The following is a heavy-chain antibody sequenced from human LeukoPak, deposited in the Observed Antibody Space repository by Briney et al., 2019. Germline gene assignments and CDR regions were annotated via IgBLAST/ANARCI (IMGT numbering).Heavy chain of an antibody. CDR1: EVTFSSYG. V-gene: IGHV3-33*06. Sequence: PGTSLRLSCAASEVTFSSYGMHWVRQAPGQGLEWVAVIWYDGSKKYYADSVKGRFTISRDNSKNTLYLQMNSLRAEDTAVYYCTKRDGDNDRGFDYWGQGTLVTVSS. J-gene: IGHJ4*02. CDR2: IWYDGSKK. CDR3: TKRDGDNDRGFDY. D-gene: IGHD4-23*01.